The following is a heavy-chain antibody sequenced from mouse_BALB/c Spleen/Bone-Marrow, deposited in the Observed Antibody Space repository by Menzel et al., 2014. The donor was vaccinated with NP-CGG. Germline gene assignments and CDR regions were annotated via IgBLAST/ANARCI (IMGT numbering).Heavy chain of an antibody. Sequence: EVQLQESGPELVKVGASVKISCKASGYSFSGYYMHWVKQSHVKSLEWIGRINPYNGATTYNQNFEDKASLTVDKSSSTAYMELHSLTSEDSAVYYCARGGGNNADYYAMDYWGQGTSVTVSS. CDR2: INPYNGAT. J-gene: IGHJ4*01. D-gene: IGHD2-1*01. V-gene: IGHV1-31*01. CDR1: GYSFSGYY. CDR3: ARGGGNNADYYAMDY.